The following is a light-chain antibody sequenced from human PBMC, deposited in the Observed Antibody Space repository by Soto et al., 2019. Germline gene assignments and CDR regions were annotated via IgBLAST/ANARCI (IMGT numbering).Light chain of an antibody. CDR1: QSVSSSY. Sequence: DIVLTQSLATLSLSPGERPTLSRRASQSVSSSYLAWYQQKPGQAPRLLIYEASSRATGIPHRFSGGGSGTDFTLSISKVEPEDFAVYYCQQYGRPPRATVGQGTRLDIK. J-gene: IGKJ5*01. V-gene: IGKV3-20*01. CDR2: EAS. CDR3: QQYGRPPRAT.